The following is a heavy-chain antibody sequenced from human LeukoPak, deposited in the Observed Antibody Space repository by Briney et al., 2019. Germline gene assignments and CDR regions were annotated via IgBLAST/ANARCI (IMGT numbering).Heavy chain of an antibody. Sequence: GGSLRLSCATSGFTFSSYGMHWVRQAPGKGLEWVAVISYDGSNKYYADSVKGRFTISRDNSKNTLYLQMNSLRAEDTAVYYCAKDRGGHGDYGMDVWGQGTTVTVSS. CDR3: AKDRGGHGDYGMDV. CDR2: ISYDGSNK. V-gene: IGHV3-30*18. J-gene: IGHJ6*02. D-gene: IGHD3-10*01. CDR1: GFTFSSYG.